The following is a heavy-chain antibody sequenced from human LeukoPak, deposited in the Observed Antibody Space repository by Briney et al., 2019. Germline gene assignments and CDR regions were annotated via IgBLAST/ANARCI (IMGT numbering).Heavy chain of an antibody. CDR2: VSLSGLT. V-gene: IGHV4-34*01. CDR3: SRENGAFSPFGY. Sequence: SEILSLTCAVYGGSFSGYYWSWIRQPPGQGLEWIGEVSLSGLTNYNPSLSSRVIMALDTSKNHLSLHLTSVTAADTAVYYCSRENGAFSPFGYWGQGYLVTVLS. D-gene: IGHD2-8*01. CDR1: GGSFSGYY. J-gene: IGHJ4*02.